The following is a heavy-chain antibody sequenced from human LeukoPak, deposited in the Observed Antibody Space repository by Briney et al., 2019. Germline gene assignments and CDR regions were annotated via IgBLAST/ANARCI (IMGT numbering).Heavy chain of an antibody. CDR1: GFPFSSYA. V-gene: IGHV3-23*01. Sequence: GGSLRLSCAASGFPFSSYAMSWVRQAPGKGLEWVSAISGSGGSTYYADSVKGRFTISRDNSKNTLYLQMNSLRAEDTAVYYCAKGLERWLQSPFDYWGQGTLVTVSS. CDR3: AKGLERWLQSPFDY. D-gene: IGHD5-24*01. CDR2: ISGSGGST. J-gene: IGHJ4*02.